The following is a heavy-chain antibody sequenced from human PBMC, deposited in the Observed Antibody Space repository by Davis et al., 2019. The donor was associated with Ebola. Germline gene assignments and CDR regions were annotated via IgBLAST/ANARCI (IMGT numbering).Heavy chain of an antibody. D-gene: IGHD4-17*01. J-gene: IGHJ4*02. CDR1: GFTFSSYA. CDR3: TTRLDHHFDY. CDR2: SCGSGTIT. V-gene: IGHV3-23*01. Sequence: GESLKISCAASGFTFSSYAMTWIRQAPGKGLEWVSLSCGSGTITYYPDSVKGRFTISRDDSRRTVFLLMNALRADDTALYYCTTRLDHHFDYWGRGTLVTVSS.